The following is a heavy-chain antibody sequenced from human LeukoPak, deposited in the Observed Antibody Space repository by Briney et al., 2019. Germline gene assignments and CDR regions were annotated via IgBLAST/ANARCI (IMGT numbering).Heavy chain of an antibody. CDR3: AKDHLLYGDHALYYFDY. J-gene: IGHJ4*02. D-gene: IGHD4-17*01. CDR2: ISYDGSNK. V-gene: IGHV3-30*18. Sequence: PGRSLRLSCAASGFTFSSYGMHWVRQAPGKGLEWAAVISYDGSNKYYADSVKGRFTISRDNSKNTLYLQMNSLRAEDTAVYYCAKDHLLYGDHALYYFDYWGQGTLVTVSS. CDR1: GFTFSSYG.